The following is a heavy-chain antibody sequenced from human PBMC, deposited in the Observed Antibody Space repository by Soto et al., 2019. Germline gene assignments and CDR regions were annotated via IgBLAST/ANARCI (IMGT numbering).Heavy chain of an antibody. Sequence: LRLSCAASGFTFSSYEMNWVRQAPGKGLEWVSYISSSGSTIYYADSVKGRFTISRDNAKNSLYLQVYSLRAEDTAVYYCARDQPGSDLDYWGQGTLVTVSS. CDR1: GFTFSSYE. D-gene: IGHD6-19*01. V-gene: IGHV3-48*03. CDR2: ISSSGSTI. CDR3: ARDQPGSDLDY. J-gene: IGHJ4*02.